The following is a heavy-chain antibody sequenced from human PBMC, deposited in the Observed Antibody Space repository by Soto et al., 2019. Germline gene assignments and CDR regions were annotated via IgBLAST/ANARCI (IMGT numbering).Heavy chain of an antibody. J-gene: IGHJ5*02. Sequence: LSLTCTVSGGSISSYYWSWIRQPPGKGLEWIGYIYYSGSTNYNPSLKSRVTISVDTSKNQFSLKPSSVTAADTAVYYCARDQGSSSEYNWFDPWGQGTLVTVSS. CDR3: ARDQGSSSEYNWFDP. CDR1: GGSISSYY. D-gene: IGHD6-13*01. CDR2: IYYSGST. V-gene: IGHV4-59*01.